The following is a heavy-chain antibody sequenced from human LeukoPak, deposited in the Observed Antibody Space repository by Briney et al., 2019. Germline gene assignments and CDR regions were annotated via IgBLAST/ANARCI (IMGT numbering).Heavy chain of an antibody. CDR3: ARGKGYDFWSGSVWFDP. V-gene: IGHV4-61*02. CDR1: SGSISSGTYY. CDR2: IYTNGTT. Sequence: SETLSLTCTVSSGSISSGTYYWSWVRQPAGKGLEWIGRIYTNGTTNYNPSLKSRVTISVDTSKNQFSLKLTSVTAADTAVYYCARGKGYDFWSGSVWFDPWGQGTLVTVSS. D-gene: IGHD3-3*01. J-gene: IGHJ5*02.